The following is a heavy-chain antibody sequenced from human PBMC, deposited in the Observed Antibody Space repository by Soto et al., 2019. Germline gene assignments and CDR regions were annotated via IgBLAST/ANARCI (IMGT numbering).Heavy chain of an antibody. V-gene: IGHV1-69*12. CDR2: IIPIFGTA. J-gene: IGHJ4*02. D-gene: IGHD1-26*01. CDR1: GGTFSSYA. CDR3: ARFPTGATSPERLDY. Sequence: QVQLVQSGAEVKKPGSSVKVSCKASGGTFSSYAISWVRQAPGQGLEWMGGIIPIFGTANYAQKFQGRVTITADASTRRGYMELGSLRSEDTAVYYCARFPTGATSPERLDYWGEGTLVTVSS.